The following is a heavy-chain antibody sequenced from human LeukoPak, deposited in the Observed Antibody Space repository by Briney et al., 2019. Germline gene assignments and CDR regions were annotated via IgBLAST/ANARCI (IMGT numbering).Heavy chain of an antibody. CDR2: MNPNSGNT. CDR3: AKGVRLTTVVTPTDY. Sequence: GASVKVSCKASGYTFTSYDINWVRQATGQGLEWMGWMNPNSGNTGYAQKFQGRVTMTRDTSISTAYMELSRLRSDDTAVYYCAKGVRLTTVVTPTDYWGQGTLVTVSS. V-gene: IGHV1-8*01. D-gene: IGHD4-17*01. J-gene: IGHJ4*02. CDR1: GYTFTSYD.